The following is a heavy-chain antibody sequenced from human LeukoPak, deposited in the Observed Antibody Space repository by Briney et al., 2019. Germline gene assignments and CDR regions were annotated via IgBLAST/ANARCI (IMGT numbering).Heavy chain of an antibody. Sequence: PGGSLRLSCATSGFSFSSYSMNWVRQAPGKGLEWVSFISSSSSYIDYADSLKGRFTISRDNGKNSLYLQMNGLRAEDTAMYYCARGYNRGWTGTDSWGQGTLVIVSS. D-gene: IGHD6-19*01. CDR1: GFSFSSYS. V-gene: IGHV3-21*06. J-gene: IGHJ4*02. CDR2: ISSSSSYI. CDR3: ARGYNRGWTGTDS.